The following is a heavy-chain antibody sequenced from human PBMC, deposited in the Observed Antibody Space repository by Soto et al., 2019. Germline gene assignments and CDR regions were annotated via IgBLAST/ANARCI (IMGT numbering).Heavy chain of an antibody. V-gene: IGHV1-8*01. Sequence: QVQLVQSGAEVKKPGASVKVSCKASGYTFTTYDINWVRQATGQGLEWMGWMTPNNGNTGYAQKFQGRVTMTRYTAISPAYMELSSLRSEDPAVYYCAPIYYYAFSGFSDAFDIWGQGTMVTVSS. CDR3: APIYYYAFSGFSDAFDI. J-gene: IGHJ3*02. CDR1: GYTFTTYD. D-gene: IGHD3-22*01. CDR2: MTPNNGNT.